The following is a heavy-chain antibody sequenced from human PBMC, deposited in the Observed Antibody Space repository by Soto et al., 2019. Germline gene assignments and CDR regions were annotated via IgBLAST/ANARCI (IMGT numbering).Heavy chain of an antibody. J-gene: IGHJ3*02. CDR3: AKPRTPVAAMVSPLDI. CDR2: INWNGGST. V-gene: IGHV3-43*01. D-gene: IGHD5-18*01. Sequence: KGLEWVSGINWNGGSTGYADSVKGRFTISRDNSKNSLYLQMNSLRTEDTALYYCAKPRTPVAAMVSPLDIWGQGTMVPVSS.